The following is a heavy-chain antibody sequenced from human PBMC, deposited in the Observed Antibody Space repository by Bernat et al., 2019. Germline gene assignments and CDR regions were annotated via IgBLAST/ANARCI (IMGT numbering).Heavy chain of an antibody. D-gene: IGHD3-3*02. CDR3: AKGTSGAGDFDY. V-gene: IGHV3-33*06. CDR1: GYTFSKSG. J-gene: IGHJ4*02. CDR2: IWGDGSKK. Sequence: QVQLVESGGGVVQAGRSLRISCAASGYTFSKSGMHWVRQAPGKGLEWVAVIWGDGSKKFYADSVKGRFSISKDDSKNTLYLQMNSLTAEDTAVYYCAKGTSGAGDFDYWGQGALVTVSS.